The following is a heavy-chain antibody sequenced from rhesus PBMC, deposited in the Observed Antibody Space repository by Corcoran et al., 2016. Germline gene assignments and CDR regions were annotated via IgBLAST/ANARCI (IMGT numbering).Heavy chain of an antibody. D-gene: IGHD6-13*01. V-gene: IGHV3S5*01. CDR2: INSGGVST. CDR1: GFTFSSYG. CDR3: AKDASSWSNQYGLDS. J-gene: IGHJ6*01. Sequence: EVQLVETGGGLVQPGGSLKLSCAASGFTFSSYGMSWVRQAPWKGLVWVSDINSGGVSTFYAGSVQGRFTISRDNSKNTLSLQMNSLRAEDTAVYYCAKDASSWSNQYGLDSWGQGVVVTVSS.